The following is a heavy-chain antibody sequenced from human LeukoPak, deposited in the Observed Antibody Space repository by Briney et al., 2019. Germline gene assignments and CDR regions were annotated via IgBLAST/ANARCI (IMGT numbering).Heavy chain of an antibody. J-gene: IGHJ4*02. Sequence: ASVKVSCKASGYTFTSYDIHWVRQATGQGLEGMGWMNPNSGNTGYAQKFKGRVTMTRNTSISTAYMELSSLRSEDTAVYYCARALEPPSSPFDYWGQGTLVTVSS. D-gene: IGHD1-1*01. CDR3: ARALEPPSSPFDY. CDR1: GYTFTSYD. V-gene: IGHV1-8*01. CDR2: MNPNSGNT.